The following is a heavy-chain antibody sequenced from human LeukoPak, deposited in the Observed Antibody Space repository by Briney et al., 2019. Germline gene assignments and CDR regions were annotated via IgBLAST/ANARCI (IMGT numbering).Heavy chain of an antibody. Sequence: GGSLRLSCAASGFTFSSYEMNWVRQAPGKGLEWVSYISSSGSTINYADSVKGRFTISRDNAKNSLYLQMNSLRAEDTAVYYCARDYYDSSGYEVLYYFDYWGQGTLVTVSS. CDR3: ARDYYDSSGYEVLYYFDY. V-gene: IGHV3-48*03. J-gene: IGHJ4*02. D-gene: IGHD3-22*01. CDR1: GFTFSSYE. CDR2: ISSSGSTI.